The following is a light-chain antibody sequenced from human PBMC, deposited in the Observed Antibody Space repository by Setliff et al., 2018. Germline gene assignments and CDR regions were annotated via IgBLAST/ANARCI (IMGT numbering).Light chain of an antibody. V-gene: IGLV2-14*03. J-gene: IGLJ1*01. Sequence: QSALTQAASVSGSPGQSITISCTGTSSDIGVYNYIPWYQQHPGKAPKLMIYDVSSRPSGVSNRFSGSKSGNTASLTISGLQPDDEADYFCSSYITSSTPAHVFGAGTKGTVL. CDR2: DVS. CDR1: SSDIGVYNY. CDR3: SSYITSSTPAHV.